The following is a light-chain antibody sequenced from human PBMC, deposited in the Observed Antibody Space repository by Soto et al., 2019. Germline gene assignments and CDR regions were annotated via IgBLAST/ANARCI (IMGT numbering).Light chain of an antibody. CDR3: QPYGSSGT. J-gene: IGKJ1*01. CDR1: QSVSNTY. V-gene: IGKV3-20*01. Sequence: IVVTQSPGTLPLSPGERATLSCRASQSVSNTYFAWYQQQPGQAPRLLIYGASNRDTGIPDRFSGSGSGTDFTLTISRLAPEDFAVYYCQPYGSSGTFGQGTKVDIK. CDR2: GAS.